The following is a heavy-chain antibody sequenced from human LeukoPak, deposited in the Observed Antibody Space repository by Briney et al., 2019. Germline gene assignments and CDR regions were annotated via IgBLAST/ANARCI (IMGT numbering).Heavy chain of an antibody. D-gene: IGHD2-15*01. Sequence: GGSLRLSCAASGFTFSTYYMTWVRQAPGKGLEWVASINQDGSEVYYVDSVKGRFTFSRDNAKNSLYLQMSSLRDEDTAVYYCARDRGYFSYWGQGTLVTVSS. CDR1: GFTFSTYY. J-gene: IGHJ4*02. V-gene: IGHV3-7*01. CDR2: INQDGSEV. CDR3: ARDRGYFSY.